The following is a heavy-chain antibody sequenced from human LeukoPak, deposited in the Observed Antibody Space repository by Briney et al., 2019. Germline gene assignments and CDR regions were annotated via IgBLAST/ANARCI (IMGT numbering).Heavy chain of an antibody. CDR2: IYYSGST. Sequence: SETLSLTCTVSGGSISSSSYYWGWLRQPPGKGLEWIGSIYYSGSTYYNPSLKSRVTISVDTSKNQFSLKLSSVTAADTAVYYCARRTMVRGVRPFDYWGQGTLVTVSS. V-gene: IGHV4-39*01. CDR3: ARRTMVRGVRPFDY. CDR1: GGSISSSSYY. J-gene: IGHJ4*02. D-gene: IGHD3-10*01.